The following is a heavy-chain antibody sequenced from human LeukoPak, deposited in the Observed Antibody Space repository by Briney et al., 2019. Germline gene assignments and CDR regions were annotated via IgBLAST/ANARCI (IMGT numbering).Heavy chain of an antibody. CDR2: ISSSTDYI. Sequence: PGGCLILSCSASGFTFSSSSMEWVRQAPGKGLEGDSSISSSTDYISYVDAVKRRFTISSDNARNSLYVQMKSLRAEDTAVYYVASSGIVVIAGTYGSAFDYWGXGTLVTVSS. CDR1: GFTFSSSS. D-gene: IGHD2-15*01. V-gene: IGHV3-21*01. J-gene: IGHJ4*02. CDR3: ASSGIVVIAGTYGSAFDY.